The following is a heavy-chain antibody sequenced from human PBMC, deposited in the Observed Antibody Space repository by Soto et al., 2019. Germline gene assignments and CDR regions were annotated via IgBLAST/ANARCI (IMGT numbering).Heavy chain of an antibody. CDR3: ARGHPDSSGYYSRDFDY. D-gene: IGHD3-22*01. Sequence: PSETLSLTCTVSGDSVSSGSYYWSWIRQPPGKGLEWIGNIYYSGSTNYNPSLKSRVTISLDTSKNQFSLKLNSVTAADTAVYYCARGHPDSSGYYSRDFDYWGQGTLVTVSS. V-gene: IGHV4-61*01. CDR2: IYYSGST. J-gene: IGHJ4*02. CDR1: GDSVSSGSYY.